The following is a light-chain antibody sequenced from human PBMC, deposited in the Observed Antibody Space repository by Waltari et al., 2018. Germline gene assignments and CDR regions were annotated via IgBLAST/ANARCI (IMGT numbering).Light chain of an antibody. J-gene: IGLJ1*01. CDR2: YDS. CDR3: QVWHADIDPGV. Sequence: SYVLIQPPSVSVAPGETASITCGGDNIGSSSVHWYQQKPGQAPVLVIFYDSDRPSGIPARFSGSNSGNTATLTITSVEAGDEARYYCQVWHADIDPGVFGTGTEVTVL. V-gene: IGLV3-21*04. CDR1: NIGSSS.